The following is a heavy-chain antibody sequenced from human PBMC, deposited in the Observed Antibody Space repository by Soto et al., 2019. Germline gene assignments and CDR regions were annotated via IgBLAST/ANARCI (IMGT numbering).Heavy chain of an antibody. Sequence: QVQLQESGPGLVKPSQTLSLPCTVSGGSIRSGGYYWSWIRQHPGKDLEWIGYIYYSGSTYYNPSLKSRVTISVDTSKNQFSLKLSSVTAADTAVYYCAREPDCGGDCLHHWFDPWGQGTLVTVSS. CDR3: AREPDCGGDCLHHWFDP. CDR1: GGSIRSGGYY. J-gene: IGHJ5*02. CDR2: IYYSGST. V-gene: IGHV4-31*03. D-gene: IGHD2-21*02.